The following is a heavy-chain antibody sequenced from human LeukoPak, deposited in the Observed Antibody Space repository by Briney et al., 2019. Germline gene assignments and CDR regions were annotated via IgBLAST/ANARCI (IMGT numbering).Heavy chain of an antibody. J-gene: IGHJ6*02. D-gene: IGHD6-13*01. CDR1: GFTFSDYY. V-gene: IGHV3-11*01. Sequence: PGGSLRLSCAASGFTFSDYYMSWVRQAPGKGLEWVSYISSSCSTIYYAESVKGRFTISRDNAKKSLYLQMNSLRAEDTAVYYCARYSSSWYDYYYYGMDVWGQGTTVTVSS. CDR2: ISSSCSTI. CDR3: ARYSSSWYDYYYYGMDV.